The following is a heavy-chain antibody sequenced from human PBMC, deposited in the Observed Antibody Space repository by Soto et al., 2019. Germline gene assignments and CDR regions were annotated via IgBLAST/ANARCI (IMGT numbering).Heavy chain of an antibody. Sequence: EVQLVESGGGRVKPGGSLRLSCAASGFTFSSYSMNWVRQAPGKGLEWVSSISSSSSYIYYADSVKGRFTISRDNAKNSMYLQMNSLRAEDTAVYYCARVSLIGGMDVWGQGTTVTVSS. CDR1: GFTFSSYS. D-gene: IGHD2-8*01. CDR3: ARVSLIGGMDV. V-gene: IGHV3-21*01. CDR2: ISSSSSYI. J-gene: IGHJ6*02.